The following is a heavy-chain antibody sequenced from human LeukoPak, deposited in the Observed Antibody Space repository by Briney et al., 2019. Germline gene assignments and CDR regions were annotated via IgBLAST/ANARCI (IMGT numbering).Heavy chain of an antibody. CDR1: GGSISSYY. V-gene: IGHV4-4*09. Sequence: PSETLSLTCTVSGGSISSYYWSWIRQPPGKGLEWIGYIYTSGSTNYNPSLKSRVTISVDTSKNQFSLKLSSATAADTAVYYCARGGTLSTFGYWGQGTLVTVSS. CDR2: IYTSGST. CDR3: ARGGTLSTFGY. D-gene: IGHD5/OR15-5a*01. J-gene: IGHJ4*02.